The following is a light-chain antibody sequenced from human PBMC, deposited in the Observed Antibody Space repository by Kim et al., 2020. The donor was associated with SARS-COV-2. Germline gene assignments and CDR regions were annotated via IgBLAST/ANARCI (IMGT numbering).Light chain of an antibody. V-gene: IGKV1-12*01. J-gene: IGKJ5*01. CDR2: AAS. Sequence: SVGDRVTITCRASQDISRWLAWYQQKPGKAPKLLIYAASNLHGGVPSRFSGSGSGTDFTLTITSLQPEDFATYYCQQANSFPRVSFGQGTRLEIK. CDR3: QQANSFPRVS. CDR1: QDISRW.